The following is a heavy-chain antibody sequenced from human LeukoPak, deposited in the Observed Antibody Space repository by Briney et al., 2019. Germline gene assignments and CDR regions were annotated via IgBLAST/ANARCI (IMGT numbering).Heavy chain of an antibody. J-gene: IGHJ4*02. CDR2: ISWNSGSI. Sequence: PGGSLRLSCAASGFTFDDYAMHWVRQAPGKGLEWVSGISWNSGSIGYADSVKGRFTISRDNAKNSLYLQMNSLRAEDTALCYCAKVNEPLGGFDYWGQGTLVTVSS. V-gene: IGHV3-9*01. CDR1: GFTFDDYA. CDR3: AKVNEPLGGFDY. D-gene: IGHD3-16*01.